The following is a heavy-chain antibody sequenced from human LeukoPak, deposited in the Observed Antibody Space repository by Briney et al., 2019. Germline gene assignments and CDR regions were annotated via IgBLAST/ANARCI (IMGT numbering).Heavy chain of an antibody. Sequence: GGSLRLSCAASGFTFSSYAMTWVRQAPGKGLECVSAINYSGGSTYYADSVKGRFTISRDNSKNTLYLQMNSLRAEDTAVYYCAKDSSVYVDIVATIDYWGQGTLVTVSS. D-gene: IGHD5-12*01. CDR2: INYSGGST. V-gene: IGHV3-23*01. CDR1: GFTFSSYA. J-gene: IGHJ4*02. CDR3: AKDSSVYVDIVATIDY.